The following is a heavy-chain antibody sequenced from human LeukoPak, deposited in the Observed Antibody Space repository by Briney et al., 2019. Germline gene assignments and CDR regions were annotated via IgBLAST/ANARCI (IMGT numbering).Heavy chain of an antibody. V-gene: IGHV3-7*01. CDR3: ARDSGLSGYDLLDY. CDR1: GFTFSTYW. CDR2: IKYDGSEK. J-gene: IGHJ4*02. Sequence: PGGSLRLSCVDSGFTFSTYWMIWVRQAPGKGLEWVANIKYDGSEKYYVDSVKGRFTISRDNAKNSLYLQMNNLRAEDTAVYYCARDSGLSGYDLLDYWGQGTLVTVSS. D-gene: IGHD5-12*01.